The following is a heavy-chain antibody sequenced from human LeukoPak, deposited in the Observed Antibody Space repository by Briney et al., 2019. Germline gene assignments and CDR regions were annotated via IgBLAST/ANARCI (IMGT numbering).Heavy chain of an antibody. J-gene: IGHJ6*02. D-gene: IGHD1-7*01. CDR1: GYTFTGYY. V-gene: IGHV1-2*02. Sequence: ASVKVSCKASGYTFTGYYMHWVRQAPGQGLEWMGWINPNSGGTNYAQKFQGRVTMTRDTSISTAYMELSRLRSDDTAVYYCARSRRELHNEPLRGMDVWGQGTTVTVSS. CDR2: INPNSGGT. CDR3: ARSRRELHNEPLRGMDV.